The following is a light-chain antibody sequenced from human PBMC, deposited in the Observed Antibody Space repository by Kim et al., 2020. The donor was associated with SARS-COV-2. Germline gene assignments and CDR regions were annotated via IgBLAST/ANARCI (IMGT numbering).Light chain of an antibody. CDR2: GAS. J-gene: IGKJ2*03. Sequence: EIEMTQSPATLSVSPGETATLSCGASQSVDSTLAWYQQRPGQPPRLLIYGASRRATGIPARFSGSGSGTEFTLTISSLQSEDFAVYYCLQYSDWPPYSFGQGTKLEI. CDR3: LQYSDWPPYS. CDR1: QSVDST. V-gene: IGKV3-15*01.